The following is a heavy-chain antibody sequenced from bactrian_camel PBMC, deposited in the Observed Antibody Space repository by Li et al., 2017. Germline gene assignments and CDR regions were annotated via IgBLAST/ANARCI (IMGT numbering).Heavy chain of an antibody. CDR2: IDNNGRT. V-gene: IGHV3S53*01. Sequence: VQLVESGGGSVQAGESLRLSCKASSGDYMSNCMAWFRQAPGKEREGLATIDNNGRTSVAESVRGRFTISQDNAKNTLYLQMDSLKPEDTAMYYCAATYCSRGYLPDPLRSLYASVGQGTQVTVS. CDR1: SGDYMSNC. J-gene: IGHJ4*01. D-gene: IGHD1*01.